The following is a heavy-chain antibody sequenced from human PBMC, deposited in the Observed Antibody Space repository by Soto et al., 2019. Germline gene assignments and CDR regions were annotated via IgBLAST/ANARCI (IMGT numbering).Heavy chain of an antibody. CDR1: GYTFTSYA. J-gene: IGHJ6*02. CDR2: INAGNGNT. CDR3: ATGENPFDILTGYYDGVCGMDV. D-gene: IGHD3-9*01. Sequence: ASVKVACKASGYTFTSYAMHWVRQAPGQRLEWMGWINAGNGNTKYSQKFQGRVTITRDTSASTAYMELSSLRSEDTAVYYCATGENPFDILTGYYDGVCGMDVWGQGTTVTVSS. V-gene: IGHV1-3*01.